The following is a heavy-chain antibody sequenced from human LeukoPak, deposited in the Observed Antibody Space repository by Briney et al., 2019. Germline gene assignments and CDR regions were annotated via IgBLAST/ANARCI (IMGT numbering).Heavy chain of an antibody. D-gene: IGHD6-19*01. Sequence: SETLSLTCTVSGGSISSYYWSWIRQPPGKGPEWIGYIYYSGSTNFNPSLESQVTMSVDTSKNQFSLKLTSVTAADTAMYYCPRLGIAVDNWFDPWGQGTLVTVSS. J-gene: IGHJ5*02. CDR3: PRLGIAVDNWFDP. CDR2: IYYSGST. V-gene: IGHV4-59*01. CDR1: GGSISSYY.